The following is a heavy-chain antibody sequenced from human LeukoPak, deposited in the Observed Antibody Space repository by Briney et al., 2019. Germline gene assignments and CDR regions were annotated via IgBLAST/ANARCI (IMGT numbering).Heavy chain of an antibody. CDR1: GYSISSGYD. V-gene: IGHV4-38-2*02. D-gene: IGHD1-26*01. CDR3: ARGKGPLVGARRSYFDY. J-gene: IGHJ4*02. CDR2: IYYRRTT. Sequence: SETLSLTCTVSGYSISSGYDWGWIRQPPGKGLEWIGSIYYRRTTYYNPSLKSRVTISVDTSKNQFSLKLSSVTAADTAVYYCARGKGPLVGARRSYFDYWGQGTLVTVSS.